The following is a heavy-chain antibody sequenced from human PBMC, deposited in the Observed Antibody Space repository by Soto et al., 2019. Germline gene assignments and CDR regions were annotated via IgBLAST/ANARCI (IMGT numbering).Heavy chain of an antibody. CDR1: GGSISSGGYY. V-gene: IGHV4-31*03. CDR2: IYYSGST. D-gene: IGHD3-22*01. CDR3: ASMLSGYYDSSGYQKTDFFDY. Sequence: SETLSLTCTVSGGSISSGGYYWSWIRQHPGKGLEWIGYIYYSGSTYYNPSLKSRVTIPVDTSKNQFSLKLSSVTAADTAVYYCASMLSGYYDSSGYQKTDFFDYWGQGTLVTVSS. J-gene: IGHJ4*02.